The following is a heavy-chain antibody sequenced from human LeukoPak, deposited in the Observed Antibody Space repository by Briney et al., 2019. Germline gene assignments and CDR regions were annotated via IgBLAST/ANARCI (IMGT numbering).Heavy chain of an antibody. Sequence: GGSLRLSCAGSGFIYSSYAMSWVRQAPGKGLEWVSTISHSGGSTYYADSVKGRFTISRDNSKNMLYLQMSSLRAEDTAVYYCATVRGSDGNFYIDYWGQGTLVTVSS. J-gene: IGHJ4*02. CDR2: ISHSGGST. V-gene: IGHV3-23*01. CDR1: GFIYSSYA. CDR3: ATVRGSDGNFYIDY. D-gene: IGHD2-15*01.